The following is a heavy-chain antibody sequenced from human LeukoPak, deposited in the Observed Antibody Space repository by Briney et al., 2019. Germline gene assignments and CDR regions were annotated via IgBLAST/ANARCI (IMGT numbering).Heavy chain of an antibody. CDR1: GFTFSNCA. CDR2: ISYDGSNK. V-gene: IGHV3-30*18. D-gene: IGHD5-12*01. J-gene: IGHJ4*02. Sequence: HPGRSLRLSCAASGFTFSNCAIHWVRQAPGKGLEWVAVISYDGSNKYYADSVKGRFTISRDNSKNTVYLQMNSLRPEETAVYYCAKDRVATIIGVYYFDYWGQGTLVTVSS. CDR3: AKDRVATIIGVYYFDY.